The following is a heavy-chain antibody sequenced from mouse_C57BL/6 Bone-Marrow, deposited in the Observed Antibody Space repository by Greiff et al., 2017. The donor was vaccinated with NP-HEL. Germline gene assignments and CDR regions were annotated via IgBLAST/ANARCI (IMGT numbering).Heavy chain of an antibody. CDR2: IHPNSGST. J-gene: IGHJ1*03. D-gene: IGHD1-1*01. Sequence: QVQLQQPGAELVKPGATVKLSCKASSYTFTSYWMHWVKQRPGQGLEWIGMIHPNSGSTNYNEKFKSKATLTVDKSSSTAYMQLSSLTSEDSAVYYCARKGNYGSSYWYFDVWGTGTTVTVSS. V-gene: IGHV1-64*01. CDR3: ARKGNYGSSYWYFDV. CDR1: SYTFTSYW.